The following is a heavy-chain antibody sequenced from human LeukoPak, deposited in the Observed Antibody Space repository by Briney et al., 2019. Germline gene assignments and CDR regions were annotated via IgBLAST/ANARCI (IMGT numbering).Heavy chain of an antibody. CDR3: AREGDSSGYYDAFDI. D-gene: IGHD3-22*01. Sequence: GGSLRLSCAASGFTFSSYAMSWVRQAPGKGLEWVSGISGSGRTTYYADSVKGRFTISRDNSKNTLYLQMNSLRAEDTAVYYCAREGDSSGYYDAFDIWGQGTMVTVSS. CDR1: GFTFSSYA. CDR2: ISGSGRTT. J-gene: IGHJ3*02. V-gene: IGHV3-23*01.